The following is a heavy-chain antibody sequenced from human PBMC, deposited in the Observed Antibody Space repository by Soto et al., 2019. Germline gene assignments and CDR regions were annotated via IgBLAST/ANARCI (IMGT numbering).Heavy chain of an antibody. CDR1: GFTFSSYA. V-gene: IGHV3-23*01. D-gene: IGHD3-9*01. Sequence: GGSLRLSCAASGFTFSSYAMSWVRQAPGKGLEWVSAISGSGGSTYYADSVKGRFTISRDNSKNTLYLQMNSLRAEDTAVYYCAKASYDILTGPPRPGASDYWGQGTLVTVSS. J-gene: IGHJ4*02. CDR3: AKASYDILTGPPRPGASDY. CDR2: ISGSGGST.